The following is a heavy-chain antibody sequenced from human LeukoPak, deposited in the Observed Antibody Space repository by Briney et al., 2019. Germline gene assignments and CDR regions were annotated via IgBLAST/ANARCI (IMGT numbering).Heavy chain of an antibody. CDR1: GGSISSYY. Sequence: SETLSLTCTVSGGSISSYYWSWIRQPAGKGLEWIGRIYTSGSTNYNPSLKSRVTMSVDTSKNQFSLKLSSVTAADTAVYYCARDPYYDSSGYYYPDSWGQGTLVTVSS. CDR2: IYTSGST. V-gene: IGHV4-4*07. J-gene: IGHJ5*01. D-gene: IGHD3-22*01. CDR3: ARDPYYDSSGYYYPDS.